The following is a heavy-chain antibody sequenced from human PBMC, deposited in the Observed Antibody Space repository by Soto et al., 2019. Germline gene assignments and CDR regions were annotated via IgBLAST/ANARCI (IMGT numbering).Heavy chain of an antibody. CDR1: GYTLTSYG. Sequence: QVHLVQSGAEVKKPGASVKVSCKGSGYTLTSYGITWVRQAPGQGLEWMGWISAHNGNTDYAQKLQGRVTVTRDTSTSTAYMELRSLRSEDTAVYYCARGRYGDYWGQGALVTGSS. D-gene: IGHD1-1*01. J-gene: IGHJ4*02. CDR2: ISAHNGNT. V-gene: IGHV1-18*01. CDR3: ARGRYGDY.